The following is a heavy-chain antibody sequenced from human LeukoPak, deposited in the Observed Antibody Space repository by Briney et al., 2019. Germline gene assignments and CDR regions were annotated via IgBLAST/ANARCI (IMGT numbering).Heavy chain of an antibody. J-gene: IGHJ4*02. V-gene: IGHV3-33*01. Sequence: PGGSLRLSCAASGFTFSSYGLHWVRQAPGKGLEWVAVIWYHGSNTYYADSVKGRFTISRDNSKNTVHLQMNSLRAEDTAVYYCARDGSSSWFHFDSWGQGTLVTVSS. D-gene: IGHD6-13*01. CDR1: GFTFSSYG. CDR2: IWYHGSNT. CDR3: ARDGSSSWFHFDS.